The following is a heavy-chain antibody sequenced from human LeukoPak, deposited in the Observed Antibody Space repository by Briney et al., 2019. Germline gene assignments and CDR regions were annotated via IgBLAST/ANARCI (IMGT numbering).Heavy chain of an antibody. CDR3: ARTGYSSSWYYFDY. Sequence: GGSLRLSCAASGFTFDDYAMHWVRQAPGKGLEWVSYISSSSSSTIYYADSVKGRFTISRDNAKNSLYLQMNSLRVEDTAVYYCARTGYSSSWYYFDYWGQGTLVTVSS. V-gene: IGHV3-48*01. D-gene: IGHD6-13*01. CDR2: ISSSSSSTI. CDR1: GFTFDDYA. J-gene: IGHJ4*02.